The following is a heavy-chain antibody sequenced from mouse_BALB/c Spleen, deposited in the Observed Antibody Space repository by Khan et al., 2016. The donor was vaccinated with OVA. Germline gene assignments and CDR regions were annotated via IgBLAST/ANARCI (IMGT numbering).Heavy chain of an antibody. CDR1: GYSITSGYN. V-gene: IGHV3-6*02. CDR3: ARDYVGNGYFDY. J-gene: IGHJ2*01. CDR2: ISYDGSN. D-gene: IGHD1-1*01. Sequence: VQLKESGPGLVKPSQSLSLTCSVTGYSITSGYNWNWIRQFPGNKLEWMGYISYDGSNNYNPSLKNRTSITRDTSKNQFFLKLNSVTTEDTATYYCARDYVGNGYFDYWGQGTTLTVSS.